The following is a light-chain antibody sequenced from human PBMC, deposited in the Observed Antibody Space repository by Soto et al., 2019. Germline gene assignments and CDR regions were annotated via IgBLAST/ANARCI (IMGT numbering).Light chain of an antibody. CDR2: LNRDSSH. CDR3: HAWDTVVV. V-gene: IGLV4-69*01. Sequence: QPVLTQSPSASAALGASIKLTCTLSSGHSDYAIAWHQQQQDKGTRHLMKLNRDSSHNKGDAIPYRGSGSNSGAERSLTISRLQSDDESDYHCHAWDTVVVFGGGTKVTVL. J-gene: IGLJ2*01. CDR1: SGHSDYA.